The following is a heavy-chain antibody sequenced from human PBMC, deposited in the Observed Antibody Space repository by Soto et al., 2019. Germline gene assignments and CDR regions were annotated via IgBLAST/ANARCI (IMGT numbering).Heavy chain of an antibody. D-gene: IGHD3-10*01. V-gene: IGHV4-39*07. CDR2: INHSGST. CDR1: GGSMSSSTYY. CDR3: AAGSYYFDY. Sequence: SETLSLTCTVSGGSMSSSTYYWSWIRQPPGKGLEWIGEINHSGSTNYNPSLKSRVTISVDTSKNQFSLKLSSVTAADTAVYYCAAGSYYFDYWGQGTLVTVSS. J-gene: IGHJ4*02.